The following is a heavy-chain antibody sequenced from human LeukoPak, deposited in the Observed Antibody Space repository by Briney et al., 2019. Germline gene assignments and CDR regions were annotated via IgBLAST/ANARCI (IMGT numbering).Heavy chain of an antibody. J-gene: IGHJ4*02. CDR3: ARDLGTEGVAKMNDY. D-gene: IGHD5-24*01. CDR2: ISAYNGNT. CDR1: GYTFTSYG. Sequence: GSVKVSCKASGYTFTSYGISWVRQAPGQGLEWMGWISAYNGNTNYAQKLQGRVTMTTDTSTSTAYMELRSLRSDDTAVYYCARDLGTEGVAKMNDYWGQGPLVTVSS. V-gene: IGHV1-18*01.